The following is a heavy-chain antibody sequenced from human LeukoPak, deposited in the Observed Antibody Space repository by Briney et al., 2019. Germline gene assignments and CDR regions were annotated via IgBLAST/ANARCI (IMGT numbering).Heavy chain of an antibody. CDR3: AGGGTVTFPDY. CDR1: GGSISSSSYY. Sequence: NPSETLSLTCTVSGGSISSSSYYWGWIRQPPGKALEWIGSVYYSGTTSYNPSLKSRVTISVDMSKNHFSLRLRSVTAADTAVYYCAGGGTVTFPDYWGQGTLVTVSS. CDR2: VYYSGTT. D-gene: IGHD4-17*01. V-gene: IGHV4-39*07. J-gene: IGHJ4*02.